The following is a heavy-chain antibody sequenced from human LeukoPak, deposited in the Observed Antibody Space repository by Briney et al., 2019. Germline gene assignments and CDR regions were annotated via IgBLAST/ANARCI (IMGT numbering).Heavy chain of an antibody. J-gene: IGHJ6*03. V-gene: IGHV1-8*03. CDR2: MNPNSGNT. Sequence: ASVKVSCKASGYTFTSYGINWVRQATGQGLEWMGWMNPNSGNTGYAQKFQGRVTITRNTSISTAYMELSSLRSEDTAVYYCARRYYDSSGFYYYYYMDVWGKGTTVTVSS. CDR3: ARRYYDSSGFYYYYYMDV. CDR1: GYTFTSYG. D-gene: IGHD3-22*01.